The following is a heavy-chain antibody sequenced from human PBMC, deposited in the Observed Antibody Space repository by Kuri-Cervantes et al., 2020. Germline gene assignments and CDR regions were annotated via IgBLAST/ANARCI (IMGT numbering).Heavy chain of an antibody. D-gene: IGHD4-23*01. V-gene: IGHV3-74*01. J-gene: IGHJ5*01. CDR1: GFTFSSYS. Sequence: GGSLRLSCAASGFTFSSYSMNWVRQAPGKGLVWVSRINSDGSSTSYADSVKGRFTISRDNAKNTLYLQMNSLRAEDTAVYFCAKKAVLTSGNEWFDSWGQGTLVTVSS. CDR2: INSDGSST. CDR3: AKKAVLTSGNEWFDS.